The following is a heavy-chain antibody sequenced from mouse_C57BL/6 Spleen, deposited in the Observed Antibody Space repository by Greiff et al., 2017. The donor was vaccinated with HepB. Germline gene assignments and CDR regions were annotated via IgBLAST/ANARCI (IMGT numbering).Heavy chain of an antibody. CDR1: GFNIKNTY. CDR3: ARNYGSSHWDFDV. V-gene: IGHV14-3*01. CDR2: IDPANGNT. Sequence: VQLQQSVAELVRPGASVKLSCTASGFNIKNTYMHWVKQRPEQGLEWIGRIDPANGNTKYAPKFQGKATITADTSSNTAYLQLSSLTSEDTAIYYFARNYGSSHWDFDVWGTGTTVTVSS. D-gene: IGHD1-1*01. J-gene: IGHJ1*03.